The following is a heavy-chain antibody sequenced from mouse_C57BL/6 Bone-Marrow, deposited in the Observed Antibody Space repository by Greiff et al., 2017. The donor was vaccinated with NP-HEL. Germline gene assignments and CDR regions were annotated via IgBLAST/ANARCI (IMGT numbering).Heavy chain of an antibody. Sequence: VQLKQSGAELVRPGASVKLSCTASGFNIKDDYMHWVKQRPEQGLEWIGWIDPENGDTEYASKFQGKATITADTSSNTAYLQLSSLTSEDTAVYYCTTYYSNYEGFAYWGQGTLVTVSA. J-gene: IGHJ3*01. D-gene: IGHD2-5*01. V-gene: IGHV14-4*01. CDR3: TTYYSNYEGFAY. CDR2: IDPENGDT. CDR1: GFNIKDDY.